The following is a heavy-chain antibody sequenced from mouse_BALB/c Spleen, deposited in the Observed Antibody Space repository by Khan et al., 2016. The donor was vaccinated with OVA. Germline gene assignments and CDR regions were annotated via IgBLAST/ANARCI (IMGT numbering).Heavy chain of an antibody. V-gene: IGHV1-77*01. CDR1: GYTFTDYD. CDR2: IYPGSGST. Sequence: VQLQQSGPELVKPGASVKMSCKASGYTFTDYDIRWVKQRTGQGLEWIGEIYPGSGSTFYNEKLKGKATLTADKSSNTAYMQPSSLTSEDSAVYFCAKIFDGNSYALDYWGQGTAVTVSS. J-gene: IGHJ4*01. CDR3: AKIFDGNSYALDY. D-gene: IGHD2-1*01.